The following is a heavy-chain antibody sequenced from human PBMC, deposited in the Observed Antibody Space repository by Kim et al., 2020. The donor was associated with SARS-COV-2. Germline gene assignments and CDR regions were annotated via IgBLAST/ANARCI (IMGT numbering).Heavy chain of an antibody. Sequence: GGSLRLSCAASGFTFSSYAMRWVRQAPGKGLEWVSAIRGGGGNTYYADSVKGRFTISRDNSKNTLYLQMNSLRAEDTAVYYCAKDRRFALGSNWFDPWGQGILGTVSS. V-gene: IGHV3-23*01. J-gene: IGHJ5*02. CDR2: IRGGGGNT. D-gene: IGHD3-16*01. CDR3: AKDRRFALGSNWFDP. CDR1: GFTFSSYA.